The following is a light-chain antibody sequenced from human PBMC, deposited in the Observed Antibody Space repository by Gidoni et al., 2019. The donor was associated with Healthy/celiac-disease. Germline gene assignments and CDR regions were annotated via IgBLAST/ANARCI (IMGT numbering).Light chain of an antibody. CDR3: QQYYSTPAWT. J-gene: IGKJ1*01. Sequence: DIVMTQSPDSLALSLGERATINCKSSQSVLYISNNKNYLAWYQQKPGQPPKLLIYWASTRESGVPDRFSGSGSGTDFTLTISSLQAEDVAVYYCQQYYSTPAWTFGQGTKVEIK. CDR2: WAS. V-gene: IGKV4-1*01. CDR1: QSVLYISNNKNY.